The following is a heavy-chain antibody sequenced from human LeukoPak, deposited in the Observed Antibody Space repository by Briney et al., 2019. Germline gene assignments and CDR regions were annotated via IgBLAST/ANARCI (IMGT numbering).Heavy chain of an antibody. D-gene: IGHD2-21*01. V-gene: IGHV1-46*01. Sequence: ASVKVSCKASGYTFTSYYMHWVRQAPGQGLEWMGIINPSGDGTSYAQNFQGRVTMTWDTSTSTVYMELSGLRSEDTAVYYCARADDLVVFDIWGQGTMVTISS. J-gene: IGHJ3*02. CDR2: INPSGDGT. CDR1: GYTFTSYY. CDR3: ARADDLVVFDI.